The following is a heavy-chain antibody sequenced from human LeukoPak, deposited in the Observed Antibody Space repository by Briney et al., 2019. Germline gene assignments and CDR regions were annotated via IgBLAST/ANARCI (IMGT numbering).Heavy chain of an antibody. D-gene: IGHD2-21*02. CDR2: ISGSGGST. V-gene: IGHV3-23*01. CDR3: ARGDGDCDAEYFQH. J-gene: IGHJ1*01. Sequence: GGSLRLSCAASGFTFSSYAMSWVRQAPGKGLEWVSAISGSGGSTYYADSVKGRFTISRDNSKNTLYLQMNSLRAEDTAVYYCARGDGDCDAEYFQHWGQGTLVTVSS. CDR1: GFTFSSYA.